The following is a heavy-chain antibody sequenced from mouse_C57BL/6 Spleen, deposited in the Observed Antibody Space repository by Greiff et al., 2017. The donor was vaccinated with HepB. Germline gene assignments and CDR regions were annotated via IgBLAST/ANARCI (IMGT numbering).Heavy chain of an antibody. J-gene: IGHJ4*01. D-gene: IGHD1-1*01. CDR2: IWSGGST. V-gene: IGHV2-2*01. CDR1: GFSLTSYG. CDR3: ASPTVVALYAMDY. Sequence: QVQLQQSGPGLVQPSQSLSITCTVSGFSLTSYGVHWVRQSPGKGLEWLGVIWSGGSTDYNAAFISRLSISKDNSKSQVFFKMNSLQADDTAIYYCASPTVVALYAMDYWGQGTSVTVSS.